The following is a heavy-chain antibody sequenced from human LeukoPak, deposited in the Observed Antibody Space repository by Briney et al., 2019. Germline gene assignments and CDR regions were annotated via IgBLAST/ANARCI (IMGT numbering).Heavy chain of an antibody. CDR1: GGSISSGDYY. D-gene: IGHD3-10*01. CDR3: ARHTSRDRGSYWYFDL. Sequence: SETLSLTCTVSGGSISSGDYYWSWIRQHPGKGLEWIGYIYYSGSTNYNPSLKSRVTISVDTSKNQFSLKLSSVTAADTAVYYCARHTSRDRGSYWYFDLWGRGTLVTVSS. V-gene: IGHV4-30-4*08. CDR2: IYYSGST. J-gene: IGHJ2*01.